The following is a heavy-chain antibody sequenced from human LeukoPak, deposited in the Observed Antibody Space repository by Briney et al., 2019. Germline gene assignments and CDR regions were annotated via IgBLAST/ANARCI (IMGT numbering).Heavy chain of an antibody. CDR2: ISWDGGST. CDR3: ARDPASGSSSSIVPTYFDY. D-gene: IGHD6-13*01. CDR1: GFTFDDYA. J-gene: IGHJ4*02. V-gene: IGHV3-43D*03. Sequence: GGSLRLSCAASGFTFDDYAMHWVRQAPGKGLEWVSLISWDGGSTIYYADSVKGRFTISRDNAKNSLYLQMNSLRAEDTAVYYCARDPASGSSSSIVPTYFDYWGQGTLVTVSS.